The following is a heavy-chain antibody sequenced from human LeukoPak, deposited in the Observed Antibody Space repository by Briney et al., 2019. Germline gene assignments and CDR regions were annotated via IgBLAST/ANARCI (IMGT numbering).Heavy chain of an antibody. CDR1: GFTFSDYY. Sequence: PGGSLRLSCAASGFTFSDYYMSWIRQAPGKGLEWVSYISSSGSTIYYADPVKGRFTISRDNAKNSLYLQMNSLRAEDTAVYYCARGDIVVVPDAFDIWGQGTMVTVSS. CDR3: ARGDIVVVPDAFDI. J-gene: IGHJ3*02. V-gene: IGHV3-11*01. CDR2: ISSSGSTI. D-gene: IGHD2-2*01.